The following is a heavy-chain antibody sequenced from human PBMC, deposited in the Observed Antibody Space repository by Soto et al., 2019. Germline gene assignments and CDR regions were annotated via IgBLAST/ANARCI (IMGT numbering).Heavy chain of an antibody. J-gene: IGHJ6*02. CDR3: TSYYGDYAIYYYGMDV. V-gene: IGHV3-49*03. CDR1: GFTFGDYA. D-gene: IGHD4-17*01. CDR2: IRSKAYGGTT. Sequence: PVGSLRLSCTAYGFTFGDYAMSWFRQAPGKGLEWVGFIRSKAYGGTTEYAASVKGRFTISRDDSKSIAYLQMNSLKTEDTAVYYCTSYYGDYAIYYYGMDVWGQGTTVTVSS.